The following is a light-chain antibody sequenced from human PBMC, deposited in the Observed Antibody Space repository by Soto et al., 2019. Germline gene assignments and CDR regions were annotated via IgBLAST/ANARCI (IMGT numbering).Light chain of an antibody. CDR2: GAS. CDR3: QQYGNYRYT. CDR1: QTVSSSY. J-gene: IGKJ2*01. V-gene: IGKV3-20*01. Sequence: EIVLTQSPGTLSLSPGQRATLSCRASQTVSSSYLAWYQQKPGQAPRLLIYGASGRATGIPDRFSGSGSGTDFTLTISRLEPEDFAVYYCQQYGNYRYTFGQGTKLEIK.